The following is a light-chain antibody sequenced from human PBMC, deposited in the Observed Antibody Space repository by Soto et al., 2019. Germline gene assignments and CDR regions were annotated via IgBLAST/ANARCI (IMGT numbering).Light chain of an antibody. CDR3: QQANSFPLT. J-gene: IGKJ4*01. Sequence: EIVVTQSPGTLSLSPGERATLSCRASQSVRNNYLAWYQQKPGQAPRLLIYGASTRATGIPARFSGSGSGTEFTLTISSLQPEDFATYYCQQANSFPLTFGGGTKVDIK. V-gene: IGKV3D-7*01. CDR2: GAS. CDR1: QSVRNNY.